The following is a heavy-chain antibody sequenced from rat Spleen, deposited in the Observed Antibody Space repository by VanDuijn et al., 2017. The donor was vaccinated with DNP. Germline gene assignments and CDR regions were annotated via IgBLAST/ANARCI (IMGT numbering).Heavy chain of an antibody. J-gene: IGHJ2*01. CDR1: GFTFSHYY. Sequence: EVQLVESGGGLVQPGRSMKLSCVASGFTFSHYYMAWVRQAPAKGLEWVAYIGSPAYAPYYADYVKGRFTISRDNAKSTLYLQMNSLRSEDMATYYCVRWNSGHFDYWGQGVMVTVSS. CDR3: VRWNSGHFDY. CDR2: IGSPAYAP. D-gene: IGHD4-3*01. V-gene: IGHV5-22*01.